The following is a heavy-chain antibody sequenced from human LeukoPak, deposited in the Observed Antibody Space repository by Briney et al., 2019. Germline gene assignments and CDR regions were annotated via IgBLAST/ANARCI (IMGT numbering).Heavy chain of an antibody. CDR1: GYTFTGYY. CDR3: ARADYDFWSGYQEGY. Sequence: VASVKVSCKASGYTFTGYYMHWVRQAPGQGLEWMGWINPNSGGTNYAQKFQGRVTMTRDTSISTAYMELRSLRSDDTAVYYCARADYDFWSGYQEGYWGQGTLVTVSS. D-gene: IGHD3-3*01. V-gene: IGHV1-2*02. J-gene: IGHJ4*02. CDR2: INPNSGGT.